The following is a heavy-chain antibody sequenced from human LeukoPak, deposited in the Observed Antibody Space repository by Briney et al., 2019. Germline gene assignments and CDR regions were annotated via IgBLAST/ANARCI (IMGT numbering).Heavy chain of an antibody. CDR2: VSGSGGTT. V-gene: IGHV3-23*01. CDR3: AKRHDSNGPTGYFDY. J-gene: IGHJ4*02. CDR1: GFSFSGYA. D-gene: IGHD3-22*01. Sequence: GGSLRLSCAASGFSFSGYAMSWVRQAPGKGLEWVSSVSGSGGTTYYADSVKGRFTISRDNSKNTVDLQVNNLGAEDTAVYYCAKRHDSNGPTGYFDYWGQGILVTVSS.